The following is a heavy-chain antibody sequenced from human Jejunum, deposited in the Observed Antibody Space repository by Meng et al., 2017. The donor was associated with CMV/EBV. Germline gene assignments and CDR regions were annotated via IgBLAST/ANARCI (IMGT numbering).Heavy chain of an antibody. Sequence: QVQLVQSGAEVKKPGSSVKVSCKASGGTFSSYAISWVRQAPGQGLEWMERIIRILGIANYAQKSQGRVTITADKSTSAAYMELSSLRSDDTAVYYCSRGTPGRRYADYWGQGTLVTVSS. D-gene: IGHD3-10*01. J-gene: IGHJ4*02. CDR3: SRGTPGRRYADY. CDR1: GGTFSSYA. CDR2: IIRILGIA. V-gene: IGHV1-69*04.